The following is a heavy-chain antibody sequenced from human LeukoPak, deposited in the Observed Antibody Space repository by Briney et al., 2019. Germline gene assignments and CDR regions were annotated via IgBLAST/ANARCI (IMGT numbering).Heavy chain of an antibody. D-gene: IGHD3-3*01. CDR3: ARRLITIFGNAFDI. J-gene: IGHJ3*02. Sequence: VASVKVSCKASGYTFTGYYMHWVRQAPGQGLEWMGWINPNSGGTNYAQKFQGRVTMTRDTSISTAYMELSRLRSEDTAVYYCARRLITIFGNAFDIWGQGTMVTVSS. V-gene: IGHV1-2*02. CDR1: GYTFTGYY. CDR2: INPNSGGT.